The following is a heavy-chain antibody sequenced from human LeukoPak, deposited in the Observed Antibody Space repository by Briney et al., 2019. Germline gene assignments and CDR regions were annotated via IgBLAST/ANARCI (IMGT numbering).Heavy chain of an antibody. J-gene: IGHJ4*02. V-gene: IGHV3-23*01. Sequence: PGGSLRLSCAASGFTVSSNYISWVRQAPGKGLEWVSAISGSGGSTYYADSVKGRFTISRDNSKNTLYLQMNSLRAADTAVYYCAKAPQGYYDSGAYYYWGQGTLVTVSS. CDR2: ISGSGGST. CDR1: GFTVSSNY. D-gene: IGHD3-22*01. CDR3: AKAPQGYYDSGAYYY.